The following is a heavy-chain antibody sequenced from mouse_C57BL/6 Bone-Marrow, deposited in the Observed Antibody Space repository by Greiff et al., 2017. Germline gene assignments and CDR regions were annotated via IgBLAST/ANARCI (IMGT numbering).Heavy chain of an antibody. CDR1: GFSLTSYG. Sequence: QVHVKQSGPGLVQPSQSLSITCTVSGFSLTSYGVHWVRQSPGKGLEWLGVIWSGGSTDYNAAFISRLSISKDNSKSQVFFKMNSLQADDTAIYYCARKGYGSSCWYFDVWGTGTTVTVSS. J-gene: IGHJ1*03. D-gene: IGHD1-1*01. CDR3: ARKGYGSSCWYFDV. CDR2: IWSGGST. V-gene: IGHV2-2*01.